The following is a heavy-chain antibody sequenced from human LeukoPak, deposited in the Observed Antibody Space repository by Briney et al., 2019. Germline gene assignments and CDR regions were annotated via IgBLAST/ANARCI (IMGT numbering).Heavy chain of an antibody. CDR1: GGSISSYY. Sequence: SETLSLTCTVSGGSISSYYWSWIRQPPGKGLEGIGYIYTSGSTKHHPSLKSRVTISVDTSKNQFSLQLSAVTAADTAVYYCARHSRGPPWWWFDPWGQGTLVTVSS. CDR3: ARHSRGPPWWWFDP. V-gene: IGHV4-4*09. CDR2: IYTSGST. D-gene: IGHD2-15*01. J-gene: IGHJ5*02.